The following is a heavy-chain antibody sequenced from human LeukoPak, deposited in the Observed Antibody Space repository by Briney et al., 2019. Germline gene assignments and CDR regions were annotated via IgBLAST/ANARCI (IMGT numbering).Heavy chain of an antibody. CDR1: GGSFSGYY. J-gene: IGHJ4*02. CDR2: INHSGST. D-gene: IGHD5-18*01. Sequence: PSETLSLTCAVYGGSFSGYYWSWIRQPPGKGLEWIGEINHSGSTNYNPSLKSRVTISVDTSKNQFSLKLSSVTAEDTAVYYCARGGYSYGDPWFDWGQGTLVTVSS. V-gene: IGHV4-34*01. CDR3: ARGGYSYGDPWFD.